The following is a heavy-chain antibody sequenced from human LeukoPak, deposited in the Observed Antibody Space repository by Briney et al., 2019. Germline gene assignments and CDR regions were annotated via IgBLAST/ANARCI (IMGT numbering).Heavy chain of an antibody. CDR3: AKKRSSGGATQFDY. D-gene: IGHD2-15*01. V-gene: IGHV3-23*01. Sequence: GGSLRLSCVASGSTFSSYGMSWVRQAPGKGLEWVSSTSGSGDDTYYADSVKGRFTLSRDNSKNTLYLQMNSLRADDTAVYYCAKKRSSGGATQFDYWGQGTLVTVSS. J-gene: IGHJ4*02. CDR1: GSTFSSYG. CDR2: TSGSGDDT.